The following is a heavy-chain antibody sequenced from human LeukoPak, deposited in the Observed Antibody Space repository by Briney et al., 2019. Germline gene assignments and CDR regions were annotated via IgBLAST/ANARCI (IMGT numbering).Heavy chain of an antibody. CDR3: ARVGGSGSYYGEDY. D-gene: IGHD3-10*01. CDR1: GFTFSSYA. V-gene: IGHV4-31*02. CDR2: IYYSGST. J-gene: IGHJ4*02. Sequence: LRLSCAASGFTFSSYAMSWVRRAPGKGLEWIGYIYYSGSTYYNPSLKSRVTISVDTSKNQFSLKLSSVTAADTAVYYCARVGGSGSYYGEDYWGQGTLVTVSS.